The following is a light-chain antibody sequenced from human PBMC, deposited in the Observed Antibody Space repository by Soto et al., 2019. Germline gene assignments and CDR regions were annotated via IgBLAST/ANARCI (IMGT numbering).Light chain of an antibody. V-gene: IGLV2-14*01. CDR1: SDDIGRYNH. J-gene: IGLJ1*01. CDR2: EVT. CDR3: ASYRTINTYV. Sequence: QSVLTQPASVSGSPGQSITVSCTGTSDDIGRYNHVSWYQQHPGKAPKLMISEVTNRPSGVSNRFSGSKSCNTASLTISRLQAEDEADYYCASYRTINTYVFGTRTKVTVL.